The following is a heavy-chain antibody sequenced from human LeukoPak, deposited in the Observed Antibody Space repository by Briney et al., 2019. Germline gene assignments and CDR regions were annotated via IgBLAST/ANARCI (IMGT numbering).Heavy chain of an antibody. J-gene: IGHJ1*01. Sequence: ASVKVSCKASGYTFTSYDISWVRQAPGQGLEWMGGIIPIFGTANYAQKFQGRVTITADESTSTAYMELSSLRSEDTAVYYCARGGKAARSEYFQHWGQGTLVTVSS. CDR2: IIPIFGTA. CDR3: ARGGKAARSEYFQH. CDR1: GYTFTSYD. V-gene: IGHV1-69*13. D-gene: IGHD6-6*01.